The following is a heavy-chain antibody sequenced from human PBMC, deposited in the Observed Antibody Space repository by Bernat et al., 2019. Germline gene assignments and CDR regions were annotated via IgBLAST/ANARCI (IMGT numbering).Heavy chain of an antibody. CDR1: GFTFSTYW. CDR3: AREMSV. Sequence: VQLVESGGDLVQPGRSLRLSCAASGFTFSTYWMHWVRQAPGKGLRWVSRISTDGSYTYYADSVKGRFTISRDKAKNTLYLQMNSLRAEDTAVYYGAREMSVWGQGTMVIVSS. J-gene: IGHJ6*02. V-gene: IGHV3-74*01. CDR2: ISTDGSYT.